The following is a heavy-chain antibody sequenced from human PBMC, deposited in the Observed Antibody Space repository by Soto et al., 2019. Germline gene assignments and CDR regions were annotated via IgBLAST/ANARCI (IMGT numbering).Heavy chain of an antibody. CDR1: GGSISSGGYY. V-gene: IGHV4-31*03. J-gene: IGHJ4*02. CDR2: IYYSGST. D-gene: IGHD2-8*02. Sequence: QVQLQESGPGLVKPSQTLSLTCTVSGGSISSGGYYWSWIRQHPGKGLEWIGYIYYSGSTYYKPSLKIRVTMGITTPKTPFSLSLRSLPAPDTAVDYCSRGLYWDYLDYWGQGTLVTVSS. CDR3: SRGLYWDYLDY.